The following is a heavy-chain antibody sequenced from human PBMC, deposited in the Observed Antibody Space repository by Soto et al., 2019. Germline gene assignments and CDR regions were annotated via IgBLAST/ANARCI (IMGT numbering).Heavy chain of an antibody. Sequence: SETLSLTCTVSGGSISSYYWSWIRQPPGKGLEWIGYIYYSGSTNYNPSLKSRVTISVDTSKNQFSLKLSSVTAADTAVYYCATHDPGSWYRHWFDPWGQGTLVTVSS. V-gene: IGHV4-59*08. CDR1: GGSISSYY. CDR3: ATHDPGSWYRHWFDP. J-gene: IGHJ5*02. CDR2: IYYSGST. D-gene: IGHD6-13*01.